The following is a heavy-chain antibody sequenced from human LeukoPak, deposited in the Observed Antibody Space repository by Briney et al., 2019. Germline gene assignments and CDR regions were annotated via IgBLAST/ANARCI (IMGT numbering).Heavy chain of an antibody. Sequence: SVKVSCKASGGTFSSYAISWVRQAPGQGLEWMGRIIPILGIANYAQKFQGRVTITADKSTSTAYMELSSLRSEDTAVYYCASRKWETLWDYGMDVWGQGTTVTVSS. CDR2: IIPILGIA. CDR3: ASRKWETLWDYGMDV. J-gene: IGHJ6*02. V-gene: IGHV1-69*04. D-gene: IGHD1-26*01. CDR1: GGTFSSYA.